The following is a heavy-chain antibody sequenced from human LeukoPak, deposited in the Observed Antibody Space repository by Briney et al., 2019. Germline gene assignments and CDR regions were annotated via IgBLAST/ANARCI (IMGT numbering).Heavy chain of an antibody. Sequence: GGSLRLSCAASGFTFSDYYMSWIRQAPGKGLEWVSYISSSGSTIYYADSVKGRFTISRDNAKNSLYLQMNSLRAEDTAVYYCAKGLYCSGGSCYSGHYYYYGMDVWGQGTTVTVSS. J-gene: IGHJ6*02. CDR2: ISSSGSTI. D-gene: IGHD2-15*01. CDR3: AKGLYCSGGSCYSGHYYYYGMDV. CDR1: GFTFSDYY. V-gene: IGHV3-11*01.